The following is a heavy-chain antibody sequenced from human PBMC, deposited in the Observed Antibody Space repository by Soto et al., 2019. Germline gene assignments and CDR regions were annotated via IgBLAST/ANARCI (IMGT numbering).Heavy chain of an antibody. V-gene: IGHV4-28*05. CDR1: VVSIDSSYW. Sequence: SETLSLTCGVSVVSIDSSYWWGWVRQPPGKELEWIGYIYYGGSINYNPSLKSRVIISVDTAKNQFSLKLSFMTAADTAVYYCAAGGGLPRYYWGQGTLVTVSS. CDR2: IYYGGSI. CDR3: AAGGGLPRYY. D-gene: IGHD5-12*01. J-gene: IGHJ4*02.